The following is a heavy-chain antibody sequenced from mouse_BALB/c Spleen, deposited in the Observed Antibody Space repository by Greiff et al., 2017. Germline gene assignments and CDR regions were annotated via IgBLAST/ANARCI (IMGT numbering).Heavy chain of an antibody. CDR3: TIDYDYDEVFDY. J-gene: IGHJ2*01. Sequence: QVQLQQPGAELVKPGASVKLSCKASGYTFTSYYMYWVKQRPGQGLEWIGGINPSNGGTNFNEKFKSKATLTVDKSSSTAYMQLSSLTSEDSAVYYCTIDYDYDEVFDYWGQGTTLTVSS. V-gene: IGHV1S81*02. CDR1: GYTFTSYY. D-gene: IGHD2-4*01. CDR2: INPSNGGT.